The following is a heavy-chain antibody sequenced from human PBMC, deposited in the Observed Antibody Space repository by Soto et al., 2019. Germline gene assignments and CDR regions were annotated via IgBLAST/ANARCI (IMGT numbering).Heavy chain of an antibody. D-gene: IGHD3-10*01. J-gene: IGHJ3*02. CDR3: ARSHIEITMVRGRAFDI. CDR1: GGTFSSYA. V-gene: IGHV1-69*13. CDR2: IIPIFGTA. Sequence: ASVKVSCKASGGTFSSYAISWVRQAPGQGLEWMGGIIPIFGTANYAQKFQGRVTITADESTSTAYMELSSLRSEDTAVYYCARSHIEITMVRGRAFDIWGQGTMVTVSS.